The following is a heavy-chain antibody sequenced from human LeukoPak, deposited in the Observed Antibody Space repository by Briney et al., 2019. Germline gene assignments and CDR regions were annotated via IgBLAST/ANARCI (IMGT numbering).Heavy chain of an antibody. D-gene: IGHD1-26*01. Sequence: SGGSLRLSCAASGFTFSSYAMHWVRQAPGKGLEYVSAISSNGGSTYYANSVKGRFTISRDNSKNRLYLQMGSLRAEDMAVYYCARDRGSYWKHAFDIWGQGTMVTVSS. CDR3: ARDRGSYWKHAFDI. J-gene: IGHJ3*02. CDR1: GFTFSSYA. CDR2: ISSNGGST. V-gene: IGHV3-64*01.